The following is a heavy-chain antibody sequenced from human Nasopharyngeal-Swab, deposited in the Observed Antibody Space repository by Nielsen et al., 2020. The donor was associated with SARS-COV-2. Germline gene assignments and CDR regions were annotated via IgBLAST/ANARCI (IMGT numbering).Heavy chain of an antibody. CDR2: ISSTGDYI. CDR1: GFTFNLFT. V-gene: IGHV3-21*04. J-gene: IGHJ4*02. D-gene: IGHD5-12*01. Sequence: GESLKISCAASGFTFNLFTLNWVRQAPGKGLEWVSAISSTGDYIYYAASVKGRFTVSRDNAKNSVYLQMNSLRAEDTAVYYCATGMVATSPFDYWGQGTLVTVSS. CDR3: ATGMVATSPFDY.